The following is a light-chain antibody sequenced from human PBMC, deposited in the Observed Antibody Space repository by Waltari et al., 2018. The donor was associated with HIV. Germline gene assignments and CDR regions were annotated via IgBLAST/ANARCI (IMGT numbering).Light chain of an antibody. J-gene: IGKJ2*01. CDR2: WAS. CDR3: QQYYSTPHT. V-gene: IGKV4-1*01. CDR1: QSVLYNSNNKNY. Sequence: DIVMTQSPDFLAVSLGERATINCKSSQSVLYNSNNKNYLAWYQQKAGQPPNLLIYWASTREFGVPDRFSGSGSGTDFTLTISSLQAEDVAVYYCQQYYSTPHTFGQGTKLEIK.